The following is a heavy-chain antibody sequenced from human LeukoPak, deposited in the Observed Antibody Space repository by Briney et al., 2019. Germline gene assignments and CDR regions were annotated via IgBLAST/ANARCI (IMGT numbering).Heavy chain of an antibody. J-gene: IGHJ6*02. CDR1: GFTFSSYE. D-gene: IGHD3-10*01. Sequence: QPGGSLRLSCAASGFTFSSYEMNWVRQAPGKGLEWVSYISSSGSTIYYADSVKGRFTISRDNAKNSLYLQMNSLRAEDTAVYYCARREWFGDYYHGMDVWGQGTTVTVSS. CDR2: ISSSGSTI. V-gene: IGHV3-48*03. CDR3: ARREWFGDYYHGMDV.